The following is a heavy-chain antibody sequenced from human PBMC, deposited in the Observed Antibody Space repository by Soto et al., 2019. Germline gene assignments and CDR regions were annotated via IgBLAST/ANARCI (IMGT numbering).Heavy chain of an antibody. CDR2: MNAKSGDT. D-gene: IGHD3-3*01. CDR3: ARGNTFNYDGFDV. J-gene: IGHJ6*02. V-gene: IGHV1-8*01. Sequence: ASVKVSCKASGYTFSDFDINWLRQASGQGPEWMGWMNAKSGDTFFAQRFQGKFNMTWDTSLSTAYMEVGSLTSDDTAMYYCARGNTFNYDGFDVWGQGNTVTVSS. CDR1: GYTFSDFD.